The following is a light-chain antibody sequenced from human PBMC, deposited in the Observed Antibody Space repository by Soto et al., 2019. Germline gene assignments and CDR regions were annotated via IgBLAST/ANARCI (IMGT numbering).Light chain of an antibody. Sequence: EVVLTQPPGTLSLSPGERATLSCRASQGISSYLAWFQQKPGQAPRLLIYDASNRAAGIPARFSGSGSGREFTLTISSLEPEGFGIYYCQQRGDWPLTFGGGTMVELK. CDR3: QQRGDWPLT. CDR1: QGISSY. J-gene: IGKJ4*01. V-gene: IGKV3-11*02. CDR2: DAS.